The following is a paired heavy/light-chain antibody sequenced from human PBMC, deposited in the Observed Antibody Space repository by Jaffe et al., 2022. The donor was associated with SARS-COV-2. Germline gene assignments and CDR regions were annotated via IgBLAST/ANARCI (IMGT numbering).Heavy chain of an antibody. Sequence: QVQLQQWGAGVLKPSETLSLTCTVYGGSFSGHHCSWVRQPPGKGLEWIGEINPGEGTHYNSSLKSRVTISLDTSENQFSLILTSVTAGDTAIYYCARGVDRSKVQHWGQGTLVSVSS. CDR1: GGSFSGHH. CDR3: ARGVDRSKVQH. D-gene: IGHD5-12*01. V-gene: IGHV4-34*01. CDR2: INPGEGT. J-gene: IGHJ1*01.
Light chain of an antibody. CDR3: LQYYGFPRT. V-gene: IGKV4-1*01. J-gene: IGKJ2*01. CDR1: HSVLYGPNNENY. Sequence: DIVMTQSPDSLAVSLGERATINCKSSHSVLYGPNNENYLAWYQQRPGQPPKLLIYWASNRESGVPDRFSGSGSGTDFTLTISSLQAEDVAVYYCLQYYGFPRTFGQGTKLEIK. CDR2: WAS.